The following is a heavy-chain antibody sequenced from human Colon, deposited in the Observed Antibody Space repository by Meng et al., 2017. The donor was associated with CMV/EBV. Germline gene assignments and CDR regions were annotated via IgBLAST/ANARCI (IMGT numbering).Heavy chain of an antibody. Sequence: FSSSSLYWVRQAPGTGLAWASSIRSSSSYIYYADSVTSRFTISRDNAKNSLYLQMNSLRAEDTAVYYCARGMYYYGSGSYYNEGWFDPWGQGTLVTVSS. CDR3: ARGMYYYGSGSYYNEGWFDP. V-gene: IGHV3-21*01. J-gene: IGHJ5*02. D-gene: IGHD3-10*01. CDR2: IRSSSSYI. CDR1: FSSSS.